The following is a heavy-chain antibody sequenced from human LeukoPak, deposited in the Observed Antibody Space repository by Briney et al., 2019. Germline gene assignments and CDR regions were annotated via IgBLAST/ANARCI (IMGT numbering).Heavy chain of an antibody. CDR2: IGAGGTFT. Sequence: PGGSLRLSCAASGFTFSRYVMNWVRQAPGKGLEWVSGIGAGGTFTYYADSVKGRFTIFRDNSRNTLYLQMNSLRADDTAVYYCAKDRDYTTIGNYFEYQGQGQVITVSS. CDR1: GFTFSRYV. CDR3: AKDRDYTTIGNYFEY. D-gene: IGHD4-11*01. J-gene: IGHJ4*02. V-gene: IGHV3-23*01.